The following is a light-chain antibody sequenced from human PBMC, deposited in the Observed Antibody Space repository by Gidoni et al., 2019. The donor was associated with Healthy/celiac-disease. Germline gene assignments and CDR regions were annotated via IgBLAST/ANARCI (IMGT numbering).Light chain of an antibody. Sequence: DIQLTQSPSFLSASVGDRVTITCRSSQGISSYLCWYQQKPGKAPKLLIYAASNLQSGVPSRFSGSGSGTEFTLTISSLQPEDFATYYCQQLNSYPLTFGGGTKVEIK. J-gene: IGKJ4*01. CDR2: AAS. CDR3: QQLNSYPLT. V-gene: IGKV1-9*01. CDR1: QGISSY.